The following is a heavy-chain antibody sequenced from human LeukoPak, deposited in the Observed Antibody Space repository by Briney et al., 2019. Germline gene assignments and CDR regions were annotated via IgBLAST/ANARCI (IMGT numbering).Heavy chain of an antibody. D-gene: IGHD5/OR15-5a*01. V-gene: IGHV4-34*01. CDR1: GGSFTEYH. J-gene: IGHJ3*02. CDR3: ARERRVEVSARLTVAFDM. Sequence: SETLSLTCAVSGGSFTEYHWSWIRQPPGKSLEWIGEINYTGRTHYNPSLTSRVTISIDMSERQFSLRLTSVTAADTAVYYCARERRVEVSARLTVAFDMWAQGTMVIVSS. CDR2: INYTGRT.